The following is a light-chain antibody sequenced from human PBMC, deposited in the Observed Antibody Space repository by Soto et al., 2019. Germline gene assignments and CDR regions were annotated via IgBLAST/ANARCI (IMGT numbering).Light chain of an antibody. CDR1: QTVGTTY. Sequence: LAQSPGTLTLSHGARATLSCRASQTVGTTYLAWYQHKPGQAPRLLIYGASTRASGIPDRFSGSRSGTDFTLTISSLQPEDFAVYFCQLYGSSRWTFGQGTKVDI. CDR3: QLYGSSRWT. CDR2: GAS. V-gene: IGKV3-20*01. J-gene: IGKJ1*01.